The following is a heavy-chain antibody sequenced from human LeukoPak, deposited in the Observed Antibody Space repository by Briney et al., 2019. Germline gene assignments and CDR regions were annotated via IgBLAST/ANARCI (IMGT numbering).Heavy chain of an antibody. J-gene: IGHJ5*02. CDR2: IYPGDSDT. CDR1: GYSFTTYW. V-gene: IGHV5-51*01. CDR3: ARQNREYYDSSGYYSGVLANWFDP. Sequence: GESLKISCKASGYSFTTYWIGWVRPMPGKGLEWMGIIYPGDSDTRYSPSFQGQVTISADKSISTAYLQWSSLKASDTAMYYCARQNREYYDSSGYYSGVLANWFDPWGQGTLVTVSS. D-gene: IGHD3-22*01.